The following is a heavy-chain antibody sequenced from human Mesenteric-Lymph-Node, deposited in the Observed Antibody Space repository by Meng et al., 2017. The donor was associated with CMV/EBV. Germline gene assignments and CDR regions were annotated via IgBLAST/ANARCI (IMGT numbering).Heavy chain of an antibody. Sequence: GESLKISCAASGFTFSSYWMHWVRQAPGKGLVWVSRINSDGSSTSYADSVKGRFTISRDNAKNSLYLQMNSLRAEDTAVYYCARERGGGLDWGQGTLVTVSS. D-gene: IGHD6-25*01. CDR1: GFTFSSYW. CDR3: ARERGGGLD. J-gene: IGHJ4*02. CDR2: INSDGSST. V-gene: IGHV3-74*01.